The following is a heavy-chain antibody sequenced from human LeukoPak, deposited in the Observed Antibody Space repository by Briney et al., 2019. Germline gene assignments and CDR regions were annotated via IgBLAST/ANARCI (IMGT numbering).Heavy chain of an antibody. CDR2: INTNIGNP. D-gene: IGHD4-23*01. CDR3: ARGTYGGNSGDTFDI. CDR1: GYTFTTYA. V-gene: IGHV7-4-1*02. Sequence: ASVKVSCKASGYTFTTYAMNWVRQAPGQGLEWMGWINTNIGNPTYAQDFTGRFVFSLDTSVGTAYLQMSSLKAEDTAVYYCARGTYGGNSGDTFDIWGQGTMVTVSS. J-gene: IGHJ3*02.